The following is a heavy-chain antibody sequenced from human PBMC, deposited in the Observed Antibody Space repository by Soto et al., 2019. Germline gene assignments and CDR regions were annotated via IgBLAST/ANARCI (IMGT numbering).Heavy chain of an antibody. V-gene: IGHV3-21*01. D-gene: IGHD3-16*01. CDR1: GFTFSSYS. CDR3: ARDRGRSLMDV. CDR2: IGSSSSYI. Sequence: EVQLVESGGGLVKPGGSLRLSCAASGFTFSSYSMNWVRQAPGKGLEWVSSIGSSSSYIYYADSVKGRFTISRDNAKNSLYLQMNSLRAEDTAVYYCARDRGRSLMDVWGQGTTVTVSS. J-gene: IGHJ6*02.